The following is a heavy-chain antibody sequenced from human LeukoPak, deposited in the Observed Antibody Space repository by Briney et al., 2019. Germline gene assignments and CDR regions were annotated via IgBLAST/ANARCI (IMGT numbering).Heavy chain of an antibody. CDR2: ISGSGGST. Sequence: GGSLRLSCAASGFTFSSYAMSWVRQAPGKGLEWVSAISGSGGSTYYADSVKGRFTISRDDSKNTLYLQMNSLRAEDTAVYYCAKDLYSAYYYGYFDYWGQGTLLTVSS. V-gene: IGHV3-23*01. CDR3: AKDLYSAYYYGYFDY. D-gene: IGHD5-12*01. CDR1: GFTFSSYA. J-gene: IGHJ4*02.